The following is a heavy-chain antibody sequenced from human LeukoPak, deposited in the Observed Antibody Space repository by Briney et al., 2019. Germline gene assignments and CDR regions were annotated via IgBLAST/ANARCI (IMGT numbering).Heavy chain of an antibody. V-gene: IGHV3-11*06. CDR1: GFTFSDYY. Sequence: GGSLRLSCAASGFTFSDYYMSWIRQAPGKGLEWVSFISTSSIYIYYADSVKGRFTISRDNAENSLYLQMNSLRAEDTAIYYCARNNWGIDYWGLGTLVTVSS. J-gene: IGHJ4*01. CDR2: ISTSSIYI. D-gene: IGHD1/OR15-1a*01. CDR3: ARNNWGIDY.